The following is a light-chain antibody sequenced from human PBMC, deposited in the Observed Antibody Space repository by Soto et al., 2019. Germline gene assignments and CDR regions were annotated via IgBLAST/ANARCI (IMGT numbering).Light chain of an antibody. CDR1: SSDVGSYNL. Sequence: QSVLTQPASVSGSPGQSITISCTGTSSDVGSYNLVSWYQQHPGKAPKLMIYEGSKRPSGVSNRFSGSKSGNTASLTTSGLQAEDEADYYCCSYAGSSTFYVFGNGTKVTVL. V-gene: IGLV2-23*01. CDR2: EGS. CDR3: CSYAGSSTFYV. J-gene: IGLJ1*01.